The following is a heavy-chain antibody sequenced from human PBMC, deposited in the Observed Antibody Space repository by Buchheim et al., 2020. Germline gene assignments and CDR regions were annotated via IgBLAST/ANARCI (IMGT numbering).Heavy chain of an antibody. CDR3: ARDYSMAGHLFDY. CDR2: IDYSGST. Sequence: QLQLQESGPRLVKPSGTLSLTCTVSGGPISGSTYYWGWIRQPTGKGLEWIGSIDYSGSTYYNPSLKSRVTISVDTSKNPVSLKMRSVTAADTAAYYCARDYSMAGHLFDYWGQGTL. D-gene: IGHD5-24*01. J-gene: IGHJ4*02. CDR1: GGPISGSTYY. V-gene: IGHV4-39*07.